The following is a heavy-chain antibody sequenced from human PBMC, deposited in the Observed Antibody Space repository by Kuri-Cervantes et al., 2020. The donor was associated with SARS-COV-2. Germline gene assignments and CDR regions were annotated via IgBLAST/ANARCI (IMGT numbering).Heavy chain of an antibody. V-gene: IGHV1-69*13. CDR2: IIPIFGTA. CDR3: ARVVVPAANRDYYYMDV. D-gene: IGHD2-2*01. Sequence: SVKVSCKASGGTFSSYAISWVRQAPGQGLEWMGGIIPIFGTANYAQKFQGRVTIIADESTSTAYMELRSLRSDDTAVYYCARVVVPAANRDYYYMDVWGKGTTVTVSS. J-gene: IGHJ6*03. CDR1: GGTFSSYA.